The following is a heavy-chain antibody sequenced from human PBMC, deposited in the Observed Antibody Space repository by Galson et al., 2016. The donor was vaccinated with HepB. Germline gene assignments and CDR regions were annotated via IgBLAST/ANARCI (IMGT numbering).Heavy chain of an antibody. CDR1: GESFSGNY. D-gene: IGHD3-9*01. Sequence: ETLSLTCAVYGESFSGNYWSWIRQPPGKGLEWLGEMNHRGSTNYNPSVKSRVTISVDKSKNQFSLNLTSVTAADTAVYYCARSTIMLTGPDGVLDYRGQGTLVSVSS. V-gene: IGHV4-34*01. J-gene: IGHJ4*02. CDR2: MNHRGST. CDR3: ARSTIMLTGPDGVLDY.